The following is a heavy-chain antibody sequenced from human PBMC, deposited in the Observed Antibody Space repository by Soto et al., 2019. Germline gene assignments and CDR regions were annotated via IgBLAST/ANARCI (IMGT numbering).Heavy chain of an antibody. CDR2: ISDSGGTS. J-gene: IGHJ4*02. CDR1: GFSFSNYV. V-gene: IGHV3-23*01. CDR3: ANRPRVLLALAY. Sequence: PGGCLRLSCAASGFSFSNYVMTGARQAPGKGLEWVSAISDSGGTSYYADSVKGRFTISRDNSKNTLYLQMNSLRAEDTAIYSCANRPRVLLALAYWGQGTLVTVSS. D-gene: IGHD2-15*01.